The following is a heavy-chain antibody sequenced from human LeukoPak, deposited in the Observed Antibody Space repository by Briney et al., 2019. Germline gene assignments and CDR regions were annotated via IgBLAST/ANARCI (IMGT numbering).Heavy chain of an antibody. J-gene: IGHJ4*02. CDR3: AKDDRWLQFCC. CDR2: ISAGGGST. V-gene: IGHV3-23*01. Sequence: GGSLRLSCAASGFAFSSYAMSWVRQAPGKGLEWVSAISAGGGSTYYADSVRGRFTISRDNSKNTLYLQMNSLRAEDTAVYYCAKDDRWLQFCCWGQGTLVTVSA. D-gene: IGHD5-24*01. CDR1: GFAFSSYA.